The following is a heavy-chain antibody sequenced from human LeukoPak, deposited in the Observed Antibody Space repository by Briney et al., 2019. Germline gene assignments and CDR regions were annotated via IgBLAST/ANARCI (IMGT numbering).Heavy chain of an antibody. CDR3: ARGYSSSWTYFDY. CDR1: RGSISDYL. V-gene: IGHV4-59*01. J-gene: IGHJ4*02. CDR2: GFDSGGT. D-gene: IGHD6-13*01. Sequence: PSETLSLTCTVPRGSISDYLWSWIRQPPGKGLEWNGYGFDSGGTNYNPSLKSRVPISVDTSKKQFSLKLSSVTAADTAVYYCARGYSSSWTYFDYWGQGTLVAVSS.